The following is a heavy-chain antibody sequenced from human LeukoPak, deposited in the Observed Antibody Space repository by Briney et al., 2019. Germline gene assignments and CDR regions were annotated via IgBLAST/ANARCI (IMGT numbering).Heavy chain of an antibody. J-gene: IGHJ4*02. CDR3: ARDGVVVTAKFLDY. Sequence: GGSLRLSCAASGFTFSSYSMNWVRQAPGKGLEWVSSISSSSSYIYYADSVKGRFTISRDNAKNSLYLQMNSLRAEDTAVYYCARDGVVVTAKFLDYWGQGTLVTVSS. CDR2: ISSSSSYI. CDR1: GFTFSSYS. V-gene: IGHV3-21*01. D-gene: IGHD2-21*02.